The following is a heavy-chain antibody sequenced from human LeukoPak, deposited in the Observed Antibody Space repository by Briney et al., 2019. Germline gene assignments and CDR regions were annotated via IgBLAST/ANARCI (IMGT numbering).Heavy chain of an antibody. J-gene: IGHJ4*02. Sequence: PGGSLRLSCAASGFTFSSYGMHWVRQAPGKGLEWVAFIRYDGSNKYYADSVKGRFTISRDNSKNTLYLQMNSLRAEDTAVYYCARRPKLDDYYDSSGQAGWGQGTLVTVSS. CDR1: GFTFSSYG. CDR3: ARRPKLDDYYDSSGQAG. CDR2: IRYDGSNK. V-gene: IGHV3-30*02. D-gene: IGHD3-22*01.